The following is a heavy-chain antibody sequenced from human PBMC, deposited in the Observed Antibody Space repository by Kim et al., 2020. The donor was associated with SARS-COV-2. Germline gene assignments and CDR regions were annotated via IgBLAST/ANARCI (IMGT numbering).Heavy chain of an antibody. CDR3: ARGLLGGAAS. CDR2: VDRSGNT. D-gene: IGHD1-26*01. V-gene: IGHV4-34*01. J-gene: IGHJ5*02. Sequence: SETLSLTCAVYGGSFSESYWSWIRQAPMKGLEWIGEVDRSGNTNYSPSLKSRVTISVDTSKNQFSFQLTSVTAADTAVYYCARGLLGGAASWGQGTLVTV. CDR1: GGSFSESY.